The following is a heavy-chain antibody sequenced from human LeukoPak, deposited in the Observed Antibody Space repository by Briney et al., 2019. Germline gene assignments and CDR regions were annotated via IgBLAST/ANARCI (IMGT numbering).Heavy chain of an antibody. CDR3: ATARNFRFEY. J-gene: IGHJ4*02. D-gene: IGHD1-7*01. CDR1: GLTFRTTW. V-gene: IGHV3-74*01. CDR2: MNGEGTTI. Sequence: GGSLRLSCATSGLTFRTTWMHWVRQAPGKGLMWVSRMNGEGTTIDYADSVKGRFTVSRDYAKNTLFLQMNNLRTEDTAPYFCATARNFRFEYWGQGSRVIVSA.